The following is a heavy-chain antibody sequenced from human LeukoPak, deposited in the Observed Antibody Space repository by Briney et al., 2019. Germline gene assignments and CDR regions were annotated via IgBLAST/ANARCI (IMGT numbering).Heavy chain of an antibody. CDR1: GGTFSSYA. CDR2: IIPIFGTA. J-gene: IGHJ5*02. D-gene: IGHD3-9*01. CDR3: ARDKVYDILTGSQSGWFDP. Sequence: SVKVSCKASGGTFSSYAISWVRQAPGQGLEWMGGIIPIFGTANYAQKFQGRVTITADESTSTAYMELSSLRSEDTAVYYCARDKVYDILTGSQSGWFDPWGQGTLVTVSS. V-gene: IGHV1-69*13.